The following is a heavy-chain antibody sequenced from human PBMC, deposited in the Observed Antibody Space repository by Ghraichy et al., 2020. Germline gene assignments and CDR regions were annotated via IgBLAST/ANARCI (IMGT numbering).Heavy chain of an antibody. Sequence: ASVKVSCKVSGYTLTELSMHWVRQAPGKGLEWMGGFDPEDGETIYAQKFQGRVTMTEDTSTDTAYMELSSLRSEDTAVYYCATAGITMIVVANAFDIWGQGTMVTGSS. D-gene: IGHD3-22*01. CDR1: GYTLTELS. V-gene: IGHV1-24*01. J-gene: IGHJ3*02. CDR3: ATAGITMIVVANAFDI. CDR2: FDPEDGET.